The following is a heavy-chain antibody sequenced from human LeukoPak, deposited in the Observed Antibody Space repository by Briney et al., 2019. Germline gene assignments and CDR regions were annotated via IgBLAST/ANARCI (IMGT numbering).Heavy chain of an antibody. J-gene: IGHJ2*01. D-gene: IGHD6-13*01. CDR2: INSDGSST. Sequence: QPGGSLRLSCAASGFAFSSDWMHWVRQAPGKGLVWVSRINSDGSSTTYADSVKGRFTISRGNAKNTLYLQMNSLRAEDTALYYCASRWWYFDLWGRGTLVTVSS. CDR1: GFAFSSDW. CDR3: ASRWWYFDL. V-gene: IGHV3-74*03.